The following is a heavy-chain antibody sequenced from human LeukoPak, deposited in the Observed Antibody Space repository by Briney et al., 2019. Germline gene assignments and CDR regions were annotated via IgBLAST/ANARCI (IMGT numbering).Heavy chain of an antibody. V-gene: IGHV4-34*01. Sequence: SETLSLTCAVYGGSFSGYYWSWIRQPPGKGLEWIGEINHSGSTNYNPSLKSRVTISVDTSKNQFSLKLSSVTAADTAVYYCASGFGLSSHFDYWGQGTLVTVSS. J-gene: IGHJ4*02. CDR3: ASGFGLSSHFDY. CDR1: GGSFSGYY. CDR2: INHSGST. D-gene: IGHD3/OR15-3a*01.